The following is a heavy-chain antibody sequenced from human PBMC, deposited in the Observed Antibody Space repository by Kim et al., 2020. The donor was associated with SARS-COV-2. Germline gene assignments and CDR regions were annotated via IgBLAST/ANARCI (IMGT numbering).Heavy chain of an antibody. Sequence: SAQKFQGRVTITADESTSTDYMDLRSLSSEDTAVYYCAGDLGGAVASFDYWGQGTLVTVSS. D-gene: IGHD6-19*01. CDR3: AGDLGGAVASFDY. J-gene: IGHJ4*02. V-gene: IGHV1-69*01.